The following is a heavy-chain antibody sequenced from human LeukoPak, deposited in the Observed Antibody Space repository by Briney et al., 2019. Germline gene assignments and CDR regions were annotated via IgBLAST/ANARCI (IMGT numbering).Heavy chain of an antibody. Sequence: GASVKVSCKASGYTFTGYYMHWVRQAPGQGLEWMGWINPNSGGTNYAQKFQGRVTMTRDTSISTAYMELSSLRSEDTAVYYCARRRSKNPTVTSRRTTDIDYWGQGTLVTVSS. CDR1: GYTFTGYY. CDR3: ARRRSKNPTVTSRRTTDIDY. CDR2: INPNSGGT. V-gene: IGHV1-2*02. J-gene: IGHJ4*02. D-gene: IGHD4-17*01.